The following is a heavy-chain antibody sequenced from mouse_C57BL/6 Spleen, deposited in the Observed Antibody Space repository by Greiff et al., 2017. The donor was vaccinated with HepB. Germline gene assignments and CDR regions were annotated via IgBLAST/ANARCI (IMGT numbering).Heavy chain of an antibody. CDR2: IYPGDGDT. D-gene: IGHD3-1*01. Sequence: QVQLKQSGPELVKPGASVKISCKASGYAFSSSWMNWVKQRPGKGLEWIGRIYPGDGDTNYNGKFKGKATLTADKSSSTAYMQLSSLTSEDSAVYFCARGGRAWYFDVWGTGTTVTVSS. V-gene: IGHV1-82*01. CDR3: ARGGRAWYFDV. CDR1: GYAFSSSW. J-gene: IGHJ1*03.